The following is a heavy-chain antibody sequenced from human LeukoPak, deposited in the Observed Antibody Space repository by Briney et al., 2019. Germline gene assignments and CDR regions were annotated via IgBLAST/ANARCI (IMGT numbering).Heavy chain of an antibody. V-gene: IGHV3-21*04. CDR2: ISSSSSYI. CDR1: GFTFSSYS. CDR3: ARWRGENYWVDYFDY. D-gene: IGHD1-7*01. Sequence: GGSLRLSCAASGFTFSSYSMNWVRQAPGKGLEWVSSISSSSSYIYYADSVKGRFTVSRDNAKNSLYLQMNSLRAEDTAVYYCARWRGENYWVDYFDYWGQGTLVTVSS. J-gene: IGHJ4*02.